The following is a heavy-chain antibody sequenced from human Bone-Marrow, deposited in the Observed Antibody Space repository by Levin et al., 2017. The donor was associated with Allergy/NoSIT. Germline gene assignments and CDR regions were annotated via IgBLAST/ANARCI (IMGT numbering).Heavy chain of an antibody. D-gene: IGHD1-1*01. CDR2: IKQDGGEK. J-gene: IGHJ3*02. CDR3: AREKTGPRGGFDI. Sequence: LSLTCAASGFPFSSSWMSWVRQAPGKGLEWVANIKQDGGEKHLVDSVKGRFSISRDNAKNSLYLQMNSLRAEDTAVYYCAREKTGPRGGFDIWGQGTMVTVSS. CDR1: GFPFSSSW. V-gene: IGHV3-7*01.